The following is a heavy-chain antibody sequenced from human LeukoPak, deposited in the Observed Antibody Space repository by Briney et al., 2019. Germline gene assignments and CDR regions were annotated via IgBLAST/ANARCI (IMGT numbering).Heavy chain of an antibody. CDR2: IYYSGST. CDR3: ARQEYYYDSSGSSAFDI. V-gene: IGHV4-39*01. CDR1: GGSISSSSYY. Sequence: SETLSLTCTVSGGSISSSSYYWGWIRQPPGKGLEWIGSIYYSGSTYYNPSLKSRVTISVDTSKNQFSLKLSSVTAADTAVYYCARQEYYYDSSGSSAFDIWGQGTTVTVSS. D-gene: IGHD3-22*01. J-gene: IGHJ3*02.